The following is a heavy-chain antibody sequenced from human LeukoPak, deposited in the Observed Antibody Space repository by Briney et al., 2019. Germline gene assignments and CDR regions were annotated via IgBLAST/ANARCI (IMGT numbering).Heavy chain of an antibody. V-gene: IGHV4-59*12. D-gene: IGHD6-6*01. CDR1: GGSISGYY. CDR3: ARASEGIDAFDI. J-gene: IGHJ3*02. Sequence: PSGTLSLTCTVSGGSISGYYWNWIRQPPGKGLEWIGYIYHSGSTNYNPTLKSRVTISVDRSKNQFPLKLSSVTAADTAVYYCARASEGIDAFDIWGQGTMVTVSS. CDR2: IYHSGST.